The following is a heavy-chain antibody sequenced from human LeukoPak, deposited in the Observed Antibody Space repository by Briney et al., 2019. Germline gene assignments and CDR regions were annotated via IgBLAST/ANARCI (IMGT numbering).Heavy chain of an antibody. J-gene: IGHJ2*01. Sequence: GGSLRLSCAASGFTFSSYSMNWVRQAPGKGLEWVSSISSSSSYIYYADSVKGRFTISRDNAKNSLYLQMNSLRAEDTAVYHCARDPGYYDSSGYYYPQGDWYFDLWGRGTLVTVSS. V-gene: IGHV3-21*01. CDR3: ARDPGYYDSSGYYYPQGDWYFDL. CDR1: GFTFSSYS. CDR2: ISSSSSYI. D-gene: IGHD3-22*01.